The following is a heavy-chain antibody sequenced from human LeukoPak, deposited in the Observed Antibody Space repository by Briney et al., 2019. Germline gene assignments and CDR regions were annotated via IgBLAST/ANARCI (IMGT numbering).Heavy chain of an antibody. CDR3: ARGHGALYYYYGMDV. Sequence: SVKVSCKASGGTFSSYAISWVRQAPGQGLEWMGGIIPIFGTANYAQKFQGRVTTTADESTSTAYMELSSLRSEDTAVYYCARGHGALYYYYGMDVWGQGTTVTVSS. CDR2: IIPIFGTA. J-gene: IGHJ6*02. V-gene: IGHV1-69*13. CDR1: GGTFSSYA.